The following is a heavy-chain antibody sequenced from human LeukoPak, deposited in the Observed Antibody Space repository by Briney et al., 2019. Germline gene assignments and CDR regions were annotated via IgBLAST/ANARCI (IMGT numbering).Heavy chain of an antibody. V-gene: IGHV1-46*01. CDR2: INPSGGST. CDR3: AGASCPYSYGGSLDY. J-gene: IGHJ4*02. D-gene: IGHD5-18*01. Sequence: ASVKVSCKASGYTFTNYYMHWVRQAPGQGLEWMGIINPSGGSTSYAQKFQGRVTMTRDTSTSTVYMELSSLRSEDTAVYYCAGASCPYSYGGSLDYWGRGTLVTVST. CDR1: GYTFTNYY.